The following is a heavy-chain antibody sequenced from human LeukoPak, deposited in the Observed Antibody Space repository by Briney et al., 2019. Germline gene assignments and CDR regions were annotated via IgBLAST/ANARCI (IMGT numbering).Heavy chain of an antibody. CDR3: ARKGYSYYFDY. CDR1: GGSISSGDYY. J-gene: IGHJ4*02. D-gene: IGHD5-18*01. CDR2: IYYSGST. Sequence: TSETLSLTYTVSGGSISSGDYYWSWIRQPPGKGLEWIGYIYYSGSTYYNPSLKSRVTISVDTSKNQFSLKLSSVTAADTAVYYRARKGYSYYFDYWGQGTLVTVSS. V-gene: IGHV4-30-4*08.